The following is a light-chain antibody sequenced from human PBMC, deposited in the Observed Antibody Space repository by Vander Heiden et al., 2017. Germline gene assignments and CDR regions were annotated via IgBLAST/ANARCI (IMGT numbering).Light chain of an antibody. V-gene: IGLV3-25*03. CDR2: KDS. Sequence: SYELTQPPSVSVSPGQTARITCSGNALPKQYAYWYQQKPGQAPVLVIYKDSERPSGIPERFSGSNSGTTVTLTNSRVQAEDEADYYCQSADSSGIYEVFGGGTKLTVL. CDR3: QSADSSGIYEV. CDR1: ALPKQY. J-gene: IGLJ2*01.